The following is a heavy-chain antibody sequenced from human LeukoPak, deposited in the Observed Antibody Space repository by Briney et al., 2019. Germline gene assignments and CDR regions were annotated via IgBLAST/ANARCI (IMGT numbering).Heavy chain of an antibody. CDR1: GGSSSSYY. D-gene: IGHD2-2*02. Sequence: SETLSLTCTVSGGSSSSYYWSWIRQPPGKGLEWTGYIYYSGSTYYNPSLKSRVTISVDTSKNQFSLKLSSVTAADTAVYYCARLGLGYCSSTSCYTDYYYGMDVWGQGTTVTVSS. CDR2: IYYSGST. J-gene: IGHJ6*02. CDR3: ARLGLGYCSSTSCYTDYYYGMDV. V-gene: IGHV4-59*08.